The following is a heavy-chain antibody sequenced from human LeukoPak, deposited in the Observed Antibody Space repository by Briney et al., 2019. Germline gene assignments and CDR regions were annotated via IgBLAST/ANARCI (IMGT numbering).Heavy chain of an antibody. D-gene: IGHD6-19*01. Sequence: SGTLSLSCIVPGGSISSSNYYWGWIRHPPGKGLDFLGVIYYSGRTYYNPPLRCRSTTFVDTSKNQFSLKLSSVTAAATAIYYCASLHISGFFYSGGQGNRVTVSA. J-gene: IGHJ4*02. V-gene: IGHV4-39*01. CDR1: GGSISSSNYY. CDR3: ASLHISGFFYS. CDR2: IYYSGRT.